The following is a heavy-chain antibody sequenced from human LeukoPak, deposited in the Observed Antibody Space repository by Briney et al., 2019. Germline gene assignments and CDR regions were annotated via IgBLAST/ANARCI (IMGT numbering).Heavy chain of an antibody. J-gene: IGHJ1*01. CDR3: ARHSSRGNHDFWSGYPEYFQH. CDR1: GGTFSSYT. CDR2: IIPILGIA. D-gene: IGHD3-3*01. Sequence: ASVKVSCKASGGTFSSYTISLVRQAPGQGLECMGRIIPILGIANYAQKFQGRVTITADKSTSTAYMELSSLRSEDTAVYYCARHSSRGNHDFWSGYPEYFQHWGQGTLVTVSS. V-gene: IGHV1-69*02.